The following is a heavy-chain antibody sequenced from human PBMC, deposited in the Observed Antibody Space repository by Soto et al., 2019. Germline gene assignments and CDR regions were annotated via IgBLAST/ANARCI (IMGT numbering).Heavy chain of an antibody. Sequence: PGESLKISCKGSGYSFTSYWISWVRQMPGKGLEWMGRIDPSDSYTNYSPSFQGHVTISADKSISTAYLQWSSLKASDTAMYYCARGWNHINWFDPWGQGTLVTVSS. CDR2: IDPSDSYT. J-gene: IGHJ5*02. D-gene: IGHD1-1*01. CDR1: GYSFTSYW. V-gene: IGHV5-10-1*01. CDR3: ARGWNHINWFDP.